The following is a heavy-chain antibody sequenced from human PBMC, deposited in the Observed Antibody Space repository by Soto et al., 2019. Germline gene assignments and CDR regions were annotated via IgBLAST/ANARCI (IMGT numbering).Heavy chain of an antibody. Sequence: EVQLVGSGGGLVKPGGSLRLSCAASGFTFSNAWMSWVRQAPGKGLEWVGRIKSKTDGATTDYAAPVKGRFTISRDDSKNMLSLQMNSLKTEDTAVYYCTTDTRFCSGDSCNSFDYWGQGTLVTVSS. CDR3: TTDTRFCSGDSCNSFDY. V-gene: IGHV3-15*01. CDR1: GFTFSNAW. J-gene: IGHJ4*02. D-gene: IGHD2-15*01. CDR2: IKSKTDGATT.